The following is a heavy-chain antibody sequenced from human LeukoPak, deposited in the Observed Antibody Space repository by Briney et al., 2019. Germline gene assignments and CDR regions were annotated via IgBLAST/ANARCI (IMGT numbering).Heavy chain of an antibody. Sequence: GGSLRLSCAASGFTFHGYPMTWVRQAPGKGLEWVSTISGSGLSTYYADSVKGRFSISRDNSNQTLYLQMSSVRADDMAVYYCARGQGVVGATTRGYFGYWGQGALVTVSS. D-gene: IGHD1-26*01. CDR3: ARGQGVVGATTRGYFGY. CDR1: GFTFHGYP. J-gene: IGHJ4*02. CDR2: ISGSGLST. V-gene: IGHV3-23*01.